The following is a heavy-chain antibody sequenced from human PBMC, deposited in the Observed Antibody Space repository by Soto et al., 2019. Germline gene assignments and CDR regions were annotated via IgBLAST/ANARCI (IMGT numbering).Heavy chain of an antibody. J-gene: IGHJ5*02. Sequence: SETLSLTCTVSGGSISSGGYYWSWIRQHPGKGLEWIGYIYYSGSTYYNPSLKSRVTISVDTSKNQFSLKLSSVTAADTAVYYCARDEALGYCSGGSCPQTRGFDHWGQGTLVTVSS. CDR2: IYYSGST. D-gene: IGHD2-15*01. V-gene: IGHV4-31*03. CDR1: GGSISSGGYY. CDR3: ARDEALGYCSGGSCPQTRGFDH.